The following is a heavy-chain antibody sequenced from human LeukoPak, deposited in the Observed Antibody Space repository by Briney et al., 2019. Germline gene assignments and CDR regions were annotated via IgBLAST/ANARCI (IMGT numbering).Heavy chain of an antibody. J-gene: IGHJ5*02. D-gene: IGHD3-9*01. CDR1: GGSISSYY. V-gene: IGHV4-59*01. Sequence: SEILSLTCTVSGGSISSYYWSWLRQPPGKGLEWIGYIYYSGSTNYNPSLKSRVTISVHTSKNQFSLKLSSVTAADTAVYYCARDWSYYDILTGNHGGWFDPWGQGTLVTVSS. CDR3: ARDWSYYDILTGNHGGWFDP. CDR2: IYYSGST.